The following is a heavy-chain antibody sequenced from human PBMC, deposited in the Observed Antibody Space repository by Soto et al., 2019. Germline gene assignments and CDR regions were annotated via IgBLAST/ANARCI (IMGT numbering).Heavy chain of an antibody. J-gene: IGHJ6*02. Sequence: GASVKVSCKASGGTFSSYTISWVRQAPGQGLEWMGWISAYNGNTNYAQKLQGRVTMTTDTSTSTAYMELRSLRSDDTAVYYCARDRQTYYYYYGMDVWGQGTTVTVS. CDR3: ARDRQTYYYYYGMDV. V-gene: IGHV1-18*01. CDR1: GGTFSSYT. CDR2: ISAYNGNT.